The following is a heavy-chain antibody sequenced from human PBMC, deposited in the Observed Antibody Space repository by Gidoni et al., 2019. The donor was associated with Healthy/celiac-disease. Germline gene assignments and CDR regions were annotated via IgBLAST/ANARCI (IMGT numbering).Heavy chain of an antibody. D-gene: IGHD5-12*01. CDR2: IYPGDSDT. Sequence: EVQLVQSGAEVKQPGESLKISCKGSGSSFTNSWIGWVRQMPGKGLEWMGIIYPGDSDTRYSPSFQGQVTISADKSISTAYLQWSSLKASDTAMYYCARALEGYDGVGRGWFDPWGQGTLVTVSS. CDR3: ARALEGYDGVGRGWFDP. CDR1: GSSFTNSW. J-gene: IGHJ5*02. V-gene: IGHV5-51*01.